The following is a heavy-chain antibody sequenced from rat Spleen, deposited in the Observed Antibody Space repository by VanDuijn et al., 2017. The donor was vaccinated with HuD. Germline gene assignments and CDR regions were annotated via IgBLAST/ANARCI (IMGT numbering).Heavy chain of an antibody. V-gene: IGHV5S10*01. Sequence: EVQLVESGGGLVQPGTSLKLSCAASGFTFSDYNMAWVRQAPKKGLEWVATIIYDGSRTYYRDSVKGRFTISRDNAKSSLYLQMDSLKSEDTATYYCTTCPNALEWGQGVMVTVSS. J-gene: IGHJ2*01. CDR1: GFTFSDYN. D-gene: IGHD3-1*01. CDR2: IIYDGSRT. CDR3: TTCPNALE.